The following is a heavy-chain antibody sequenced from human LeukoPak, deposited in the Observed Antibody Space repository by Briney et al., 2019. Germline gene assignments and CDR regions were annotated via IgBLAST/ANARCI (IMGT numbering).Heavy chain of an antibody. D-gene: IGHD3-10*01. CDR1: GFTFSSYS. CDR2: ISSSSSYI. CDR3: ARGASGGHDAFDI. J-gene: IGHJ3*02. Sequence: PGGSLRLSCAASGFTFSSYSMNWVRQAPGKGLEWVSSISSSSSYIYYADSVKGRFTISRDNAKNSLYLQMNSLRAEDTAVYYCARGASGGHDAFDIWGQGTMVTVSS. V-gene: IGHV3-21*04.